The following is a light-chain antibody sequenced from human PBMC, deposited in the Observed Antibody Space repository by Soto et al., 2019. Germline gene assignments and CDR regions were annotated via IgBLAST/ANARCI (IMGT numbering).Light chain of an antibody. CDR3: HHRSKWPYT. J-gene: IGKJ2*01. V-gene: IGKV3-11*01. CDR1: QSVSSY. Sequence: VLTQSPATLSLSPGERATLSCRASQSVSSYLGWYQQKPGQAPRLLIYDASNRATGIPARFSGSGSGTDFTLTISSLEPEDCAVYYCHHRSKWPYTFGKGTKLEIK. CDR2: DAS.